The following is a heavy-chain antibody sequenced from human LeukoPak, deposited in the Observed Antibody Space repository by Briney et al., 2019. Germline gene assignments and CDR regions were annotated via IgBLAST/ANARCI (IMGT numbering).Heavy chain of an antibody. CDR2: ISVGGTNT. CDR3: AKATTTVTRTTDY. V-gene: IGHV3-23*01. D-gene: IGHD4-17*01. CDR1: GFTFSGYA. Sequence: GGSLRLSCAASGFTFSGYAMSWVRQAPGKGLQWVSSISVGGTNTYYADSVKGRFTISRDNSKNTLYLQMNSLGAEDSAVYYCAKATTTVTRTTDYWGQGTLVTVSS. J-gene: IGHJ4*02.